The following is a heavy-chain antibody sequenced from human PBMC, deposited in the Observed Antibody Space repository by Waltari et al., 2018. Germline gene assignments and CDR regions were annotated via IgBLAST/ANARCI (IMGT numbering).Heavy chain of an antibody. CDR3: ARPRSVAFFDY. D-gene: IGHD5-12*01. Sequence: EVQLLESGGGLGQHGGSLRLPCAASGFSFSSYEMNWVRQAPGKGLEWLSYISSSGSTLYYADSVKGRFTISRDNTKNSLYLQMNSLRAEDTGVYYCARPRSVAFFDYWGQGTLVTVSS. CDR1: GFSFSSYE. V-gene: IGHV3-48*03. J-gene: IGHJ4*02. CDR2: ISSSGSTL.